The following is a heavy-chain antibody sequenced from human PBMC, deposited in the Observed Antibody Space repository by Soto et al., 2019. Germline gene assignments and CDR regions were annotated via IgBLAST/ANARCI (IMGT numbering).Heavy chain of an antibody. CDR2: IIPILGIA. CDR3: AREYCSSTSCYREY. CDR1: GSTFSSYT. J-gene: IGHJ4*02. V-gene: IGHV1-69*02. D-gene: IGHD2-2*02. Sequence: QVQLLQSGAAVTKPGSSVKVSCKASGSTFSSYTISWVRQAPRQWLEWMGMIIPILGIANYAQKFQGIVTITADKSTSTVYMELSSLRAEDTAVYCCAREYCSSTSCYREYWGQGTRVTVSS.